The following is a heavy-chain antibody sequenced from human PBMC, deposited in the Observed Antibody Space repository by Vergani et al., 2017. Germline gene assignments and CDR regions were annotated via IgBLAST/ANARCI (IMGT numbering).Heavy chain of an antibody. D-gene: IGHD3-10*01. Sequence: QVQLAESGGGRVQPGRSLRLSGAASGFSFSSHAIHWVRQAPGKGLEWVAVISNDGSKKYYADSVKGRFTISRDNSKNTLDLQMNSLRTQDTAVYYCAKAGSVTSGSLQYNFYMDVWGKGTTVTVS. V-gene: IGHV3-30*18. J-gene: IGHJ6*03. CDR1: GFSFSSHA. CDR2: ISNDGSKK. CDR3: AKAGSVTSGSLQYNFYMDV.